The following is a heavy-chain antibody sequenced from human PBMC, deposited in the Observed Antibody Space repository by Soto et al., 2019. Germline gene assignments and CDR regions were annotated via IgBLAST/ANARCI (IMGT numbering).Heavy chain of an antibody. V-gene: IGHV2-5*02. CDR2: IYWDDDK. CDR3: AHSRCGGDCLQSYSSHYYYGMDV. Sequence: QITLKESGPTLVKPTQTLTLTCTFSGFSLSTGGVGVGWIRQPPGKALEWLALIYWDDDKRYSPSLKSRLTSTKDTSKNQVFLTMSNMDPLDTATYYCAHSRCGGDCLQSYSSHYYYGMDVWGQGTTVTVSS. CDR1: GFSLSTGGVG. D-gene: IGHD2-21*02. J-gene: IGHJ6*02.